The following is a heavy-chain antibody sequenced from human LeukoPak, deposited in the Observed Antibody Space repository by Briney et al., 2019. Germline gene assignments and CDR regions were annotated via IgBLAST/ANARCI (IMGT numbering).Heavy chain of an antibody. Sequence: GGSLRLSCAASGFTSSSYAMSWVRQAPGKGLEWVSGISWNSGSIGYADSVKGRFTISRDNAKNSLYLQMNSLRAEDTALYYCAKDRAAAGTGGYFDYWGQGTLVTVSS. J-gene: IGHJ4*02. CDR1: GFTSSSYA. D-gene: IGHD6-13*01. CDR2: ISWNSGSI. V-gene: IGHV3-9*02. CDR3: AKDRAAAGTGGYFDY.